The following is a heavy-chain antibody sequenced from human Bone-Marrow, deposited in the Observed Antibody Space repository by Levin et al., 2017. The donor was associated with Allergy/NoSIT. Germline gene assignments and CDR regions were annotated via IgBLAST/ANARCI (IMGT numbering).Heavy chain of an antibody. Sequence: LSLTCAASGFTFRSYSMNWVRQAPGKGLEWVSSISSSSSYIYYADSVKGRFTISRDNAKNSLYLQMNSLRAEDTAVYYCARDRGTSGREYYFDYWGQGTLVTVSS. V-gene: IGHV3-21*01. J-gene: IGHJ4*02. CDR1: GFTFRSYS. CDR3: ARDRGTSGREYYFDY. CDR2: ISSSSSYI. D-gene: IGHD1-14*01.